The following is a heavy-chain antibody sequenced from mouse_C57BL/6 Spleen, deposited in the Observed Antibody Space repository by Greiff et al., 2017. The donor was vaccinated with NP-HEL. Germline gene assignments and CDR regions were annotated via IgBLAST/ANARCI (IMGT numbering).Heavy chain of an antibody. J-gene: IGHJ3*01. CDR3: ARRSSGYWFAY. V-gene: IGHV1-80*01. D-gene: IGHD3-2*02. Sequence: LQESGAELVKPGASVKISCKASGYAFSSYWMNWVKQRPGKGLEWIGQIYPGDGDTNYNGKFKGKATLTADKSSSTAYMQLSSLTSEDSAVYFCARRSSGYWFAYWGQGTLVTVSA. CDR1: GYAFSSYW. CDR2: IYPGDGDT.